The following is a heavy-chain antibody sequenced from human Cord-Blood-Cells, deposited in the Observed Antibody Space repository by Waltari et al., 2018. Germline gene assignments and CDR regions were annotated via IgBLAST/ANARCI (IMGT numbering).Heavy chain of an antibody. V-gene: IGHV4-61*01. CDR2: IYYSGNT. J-gene: IGHJ3*02. D-gene: IGHD2-2*01. CDR3: ASCSSTSCYAFDI. CDR1: GGSVSSGSYY. Sequence: QVQLQESGPGLVKPSETLSFTCTVSGGSVSSGSYYWSWFRQPPGKGLEWIGYIYYSGNTNYNPSLKSRVTISVDTSKNQFSLKLSSVTAADTAVYYCASCSSTSCYAFDIWGQGTMVTVSS.